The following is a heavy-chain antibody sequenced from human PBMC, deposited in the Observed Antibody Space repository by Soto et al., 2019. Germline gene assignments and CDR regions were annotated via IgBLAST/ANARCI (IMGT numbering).Heavy chain of an antibody. CDR2: ISKSDYT. CDR1: GFAFSNYG. CDR3: GREDSIVIPAVSDF. J-gene: IGHJ4*02. V-gene: IGHV3-21*01. Sequence: GGSLRLSCTVSGFAFSNYGINWVRQAPGKGLEWVSSISKSDYTYYSDSVKGRFTIYRDNAKNPVLLQMNTLRVEDTAVYYCGREDSIVIPAVSDFWGQGTLVTVSS. D-gene: IGHD2-2*01.